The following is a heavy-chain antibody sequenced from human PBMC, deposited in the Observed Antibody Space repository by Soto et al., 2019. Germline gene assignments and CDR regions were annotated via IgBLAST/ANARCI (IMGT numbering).Heavy chain of an antibody. CDR2: ISTDGGKQ. V-gene: IGHV3-30-3*01. CDR3: AVGGGYLSLTPVDY. CDR1: GFNFKAYG. J-gene: IGHJ4*02. D-gene: IGHD3-16*02. Sequence: QVRLVESGGGVVQPGRSLRLSCVASGFNFKAYGIHWVRQAPGKGLEWVAVISTDGGKQHLADSVKGRFTISRDNLKNTLYLQMNNGRPEDTAVYFFAVGGGYLSLTPVDYWGQGSLVTVSS.